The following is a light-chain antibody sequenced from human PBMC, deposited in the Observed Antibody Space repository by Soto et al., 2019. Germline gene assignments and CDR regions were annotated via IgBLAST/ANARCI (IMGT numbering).Light chain of an antibody. Sequence: QPVLTQSPSASASLGASVKLTCTLSSGHSSYAIAWHQQQPEKGTRYLMKLNSDGSHSKGDGIPDRFSGSSSGAERYLTISSLQSEDEADYYCQTWGTGITNVVFGGGTKLTVL. CDR1: SGHSSYA. J-gene: IGLJ2*01. CDR2: LNSDGSH. V-gene: IGLV4-69*01. CDR3: QTWGTGITNVV.